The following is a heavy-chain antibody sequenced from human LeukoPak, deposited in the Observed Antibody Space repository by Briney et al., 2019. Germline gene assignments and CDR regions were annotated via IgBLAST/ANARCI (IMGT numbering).Heavy chain of an antibody. Sequence: GGSLRLSCAASGFTFSNFAMHWVRQAPGKGLDWVAVTSYDGSKKYYADSMKGRFTIARDNSKNTLSLQMNSLRAEDTAVYFCAREATMYYYGSGSYSDYWGQGTLVSVSS. CDR1: GFTFSNFA. CDR2: TSYDGSKK. CDR3: AREATMYYYGSGSYSDY. D-gene: IGHD3-10*01. V-gene: IGHV3-30*04. J-gene: IGHJ4*02.